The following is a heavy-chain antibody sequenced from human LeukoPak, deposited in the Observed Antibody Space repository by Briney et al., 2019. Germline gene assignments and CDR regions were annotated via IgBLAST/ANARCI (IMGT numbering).Heavy chain of an antibody. D-gene: IGHD6-13*01. CDR2: INHSGST. CDR1: GGSFSGYY. J-gene: IGHJ4*02. CDR3: ATGGYSRGTVDD. V-gene: IGHV4-34*01. Sequence: SETLSLTCAVYGGSFSGYYWSWIRQPPGKGLEWIGEINHSGSTNYNPSLKSRVTISVDTSKNQFSLKLSSVTAADTAVYYCATGGYSRGTVDDWGQGTLVTVSS.